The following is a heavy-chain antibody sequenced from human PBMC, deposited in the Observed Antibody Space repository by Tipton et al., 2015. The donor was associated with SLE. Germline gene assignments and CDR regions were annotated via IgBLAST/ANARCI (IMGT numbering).Heavy chain of an antibody. CDR1: GYSFTSYW. J-gene: IGHJ3*02. D-gene: IGHD6-6*01. V-gene: IGHV5-51*03. CDR2: IYPGDSDT. Sequence: VQLVQSGAEVKKPGESLKISCKGSGYSFTSYWTGWVRQMPGKGLEWMGIIYPGDSDTRYSPSFQGLVTISADKSISTAYLQWSSLKASDTAMYYCATEFIRSSSAFDIWGQGTMVTVSS. CDR3: ATEFIRSSSAFDI.